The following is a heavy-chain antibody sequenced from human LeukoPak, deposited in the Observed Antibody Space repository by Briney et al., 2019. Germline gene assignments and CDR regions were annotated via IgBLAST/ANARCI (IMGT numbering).Heavy chain of an antibody. CDR3: AKDWWMSGTMIVVARRSYNYYMDV. Sequence: GGSLRLSCAASGFTFSTYWMSWVRQAPGKGLEWVAYIQQDGSEQYYVDSLKGRFTISRDNAKNSLYLQMNSLRAEDTAVYYCAKDWWMSGTMIVVARRSYNYYMDVWGKGTTVTISS. CDR1: GFTFSTYW. D-gene: IGHD3-22*01. J-gene: IGHJ6*03. CDR2: IQQDGSEQ. V-gene: IGHV3-7*01.